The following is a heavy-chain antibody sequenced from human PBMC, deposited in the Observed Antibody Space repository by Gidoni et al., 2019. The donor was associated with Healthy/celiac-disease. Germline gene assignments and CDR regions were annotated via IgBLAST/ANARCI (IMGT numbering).Heavy chain of an antibody. CDR2: ISSSSSTI. D-gene: IGHD2-15*01. J-gene: IGHJ6*02. CDR1: GFTFSSYS. CDR3: ARASRMGYGMDV. Sequence: EVQLVESGGGLVQPGGSLSLSCAASGFTFSSYSMNWVRQAPGKGLEWVSYISSSSSTIYYADSVKGRFTISRDNAKNSLYLQMNSLRDEDTAVYYCARASRMGYGMDVWGQGTTVTVSS. V-gene: IGHV3-48*02.